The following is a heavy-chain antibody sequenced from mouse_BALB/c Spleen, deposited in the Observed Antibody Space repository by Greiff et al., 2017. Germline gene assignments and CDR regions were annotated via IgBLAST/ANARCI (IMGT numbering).Heavy chain of an antibody. D-gene: IGHD4-1*01. CDR3: ARHSLTGTHAMYY. CDR2: ISSGGGST. CDR1: GFAFSSYD. V-gene: IGHV5-12-1*01. J-gene: IGHJ4*01. Sequence: EVHLVESGGGLVKPGGSLKLSCAASGFAFSSYDMSWVRQTPEKRLEWVAYISSGGGSTYYPDTVKGRFTISRDNAKNTLYLQMSSLKSEDTAMYYCARHSLTGTHAMYYWGQGTSVTVSS.